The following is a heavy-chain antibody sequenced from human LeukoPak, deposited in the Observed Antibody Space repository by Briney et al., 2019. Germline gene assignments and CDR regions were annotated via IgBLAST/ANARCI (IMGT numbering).Heavy chain of an antibody. D-gene: IGHD1-26*01. CDR2: IYSGGST. J-gene: IGHJ3*02. CDR3: ATKGKVKWELPRLLDAFDI. CDR1: GFTVSSNY. V-gene: IGHV3-66*01. Sequence: SGGSLRLSCAASGFTVSSNYMSWVRQAPGKGLEWVSVIYSGGSTYYADSVKGRFTISRDNSKNTLYLQMNSLRAEDTAVYYCATKGKVKWELPRLLDAFDIWGQGTMVTVSS.